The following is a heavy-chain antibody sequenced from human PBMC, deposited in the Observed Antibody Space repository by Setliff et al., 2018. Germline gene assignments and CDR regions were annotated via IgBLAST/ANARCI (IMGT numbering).Heavy chain of an antibody. D-gene: IGHD2-21*02. Sequence: SETLSLTCTVSGYSISSGYIWGWIRQPPGKGLEWVGNIGHTGSINYNPSLKSRLTISRDTSKNQVSLKLNSVTATDTAVYYCARDLGHGGDSDYWGQGIQVTVAS. CDR1: GYSISSGYI. J-gene: IGHJ4*02. V-gene: IGHV4-38-2*02. CDR2: IGHTGSI. CDR3: ARDLGHGGDSDY.